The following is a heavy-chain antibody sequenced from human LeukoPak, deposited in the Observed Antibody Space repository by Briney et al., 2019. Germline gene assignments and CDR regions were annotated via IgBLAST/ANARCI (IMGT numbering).Heavy chain of an antibody. CDR3: TTSACTNGVCYTSVDY. V-gene: IGHV3-15*01. D-gene: IGHD2-8*01. CDR2: IKSKTDGGTT. CDR1: GFTFSSYS. J-gene: IGHJ4*02. Sequence: GGSLRLSCSASGFTFSSYSMSWVRQAPGKGLEWVGRIKSKTDGGTTDYAAPVKGRFTISRDDSKNTLYLQMDSLKTEDTAVYYCTTSACTNGVCYTSVDYWGQGTLVTVSS.